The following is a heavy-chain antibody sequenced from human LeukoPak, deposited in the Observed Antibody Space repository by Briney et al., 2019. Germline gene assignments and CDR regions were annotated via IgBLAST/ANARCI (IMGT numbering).Heavy chain of an antibody. CDR1: GFTFSNAW. CDR2: IKSKTDGGTT. D-gene: IGHD6-13*01. V-gene: IGHV3-15*01. CDR3: TTYYSSSWYYFDY. J-gene: IGHJ4*02. Sequence: SGGSLRLSCAASGFTFSNAWMSWVRQAPGKGLEWVGRIKSKTDGGTTDYAAPVKGKFTISRDDSKNTRYLQMNSLKTEDTAVYYCTTYYSSSWYYFDYWGQGTLVTVSS.